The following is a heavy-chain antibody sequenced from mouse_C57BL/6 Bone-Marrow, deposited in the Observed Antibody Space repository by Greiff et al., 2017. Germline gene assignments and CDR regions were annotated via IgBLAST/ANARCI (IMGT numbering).Heavy chain of an antibody. D-gene: IGHD2-4*01. CDR3: ARHERYYDYEGYFDY. CDR1: GYIFTEYT. CDR2: FYPGSGSI. Sequence: QVQLKQSGAELVKPGASVKLSCKASGYIFTEYTIHWVKQRSGQGLEWIGWFYPGSGSIKDNERFKDKATLTADKSYNTVYMELSRLTSEDSAVYFCARHERYYDYEGYFDYWGQGTTLTVSS. V-gene: IGHV1-62-2*01. J-gene: IGHJ2*01.